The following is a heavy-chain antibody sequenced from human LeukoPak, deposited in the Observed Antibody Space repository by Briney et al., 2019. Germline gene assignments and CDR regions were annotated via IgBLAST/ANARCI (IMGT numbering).Heavy chain of an antibody. V-gene: IGHV3-48*01. CDR1: GFTFSSYS. J-gene: IGHJ4*02. D-gene: IGHD3-16*01. CDR2: ISSSSSTI. CDR3: ARPYDYVWGSFDY. Sequence: GGSLRLSCAASGFTFSSYSMNWVRRAPGKGLEWVSYISSSSSTIYYADSVKGRFTISRDNAKNSLYLQMNSLRAEDTAVYYCARPYDYVWGSFDYWGQGTLVTVSS.